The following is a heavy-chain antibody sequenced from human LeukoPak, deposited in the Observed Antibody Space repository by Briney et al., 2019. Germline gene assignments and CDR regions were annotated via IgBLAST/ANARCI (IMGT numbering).Heavy chain of an antibody. Sequence: ASVKVSCKASGYTFISYYMHWVRQAPGQGLEWMGVINPSGGSTSYAQKFQGRVTMTRDMSTSTVYMELSSLRSEDTAVYYCAMIYRYPDAFDIWGQGTMVTVSS. J-gene: IGHJ3*02. CDR2: INPSGGST. V-gene: IGHV1-46*01. CDR1: GYTFISYY. D-gene: IGHD1-14*01. CDR3: AMIYRYPDAFDI.